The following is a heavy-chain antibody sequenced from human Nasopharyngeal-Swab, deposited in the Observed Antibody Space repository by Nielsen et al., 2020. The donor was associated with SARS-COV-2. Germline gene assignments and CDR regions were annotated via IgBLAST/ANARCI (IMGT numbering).Heavy chain of an antibody. CDR2: ISSSSSYI. D-gene: IGHD3-10*01. CDR3: ARGASFGAVSDATDV. J-gene: IGHJ6*02. CDR1: GFTFSSYS. V-gene: IGHV3-21*01. Sequence: GESLKISCAASGFTFSSYSMNWVRQAPGKGLEWVSSISSSSSYIYYADSVKGRFTISRDNAKNSLYLQMNSLRAEDTAVYYCARGASFGAVSDATDVWGQGTTVTVSS.